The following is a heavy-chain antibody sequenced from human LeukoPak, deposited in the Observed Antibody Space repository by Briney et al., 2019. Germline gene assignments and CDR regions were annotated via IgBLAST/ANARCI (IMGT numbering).Heavy chain of an antibody. CDR1: GGSFSGYY. D-gene: IGHD2-15*01. Sequence: SSETLSLTCAVYGGSFSGYYWSWIRQPPGKGLEWIGEINHSGSTNYNPSLKSRVTISVDTSKNQFSLKVSSVTAADTAVYYCARALTPGYCSGGTCSYFDYWGQGTLVTVSS. CDR3: ARALTPGYCSGGTCSYFDY. CDR2: INHSGST. V-gene: IGHV4-34*01. J-gene: IGHJ4*02.